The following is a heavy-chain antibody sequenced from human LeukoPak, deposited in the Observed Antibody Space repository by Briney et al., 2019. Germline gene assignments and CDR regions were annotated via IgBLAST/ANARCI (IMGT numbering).Heavy chain of an antibody. CDR2: IYHSGSP. CDR3: ARLISSQGYFGVVID. D-gene: IGHD3-3*01. CDR1: GYSISSASY. V-gene: IGHV4-38-2*01. Sequence: LETLSLTCAVSGYSISSASYWGWIRQPPGKGLEWIGNIYHSGSPYYNPSLKSRVTISVDTSKNQFSLKLSSVTAADTAVYYCARLISSQGYFGVVIDWGQGTLVTVSS. J-gene: IGHJ4*02.